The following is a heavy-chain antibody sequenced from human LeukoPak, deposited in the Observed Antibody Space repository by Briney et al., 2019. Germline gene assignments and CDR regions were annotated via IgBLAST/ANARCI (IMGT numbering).Heavy chain of an antibody. J-gene: IGHJ4*02. D-gene: IGHD6-13*01. CDR3: VRDNPRQQGFAY. V-gene: IGHV3-11*01. CDR2: ISSSGSTI. CDR1: GFTFSDYY. Sequence: GGSLRLSCAASGFTFSDYYMSWIHQAPGKGLEWVSYISSSGSTIFYADSVRGRFTISRDNAKNSLYLQMNSLRAEDTAVYYCVRDNPRQQGFAYWGQGTLVTVSS.